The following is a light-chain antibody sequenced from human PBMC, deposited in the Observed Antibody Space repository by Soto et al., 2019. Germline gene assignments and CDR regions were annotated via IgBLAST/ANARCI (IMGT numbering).Light chain of an antibody. Sequence: DIQMTQSPSSLSASVGDRVTITCRASQNINTFLSWYQQKPGKAPRLVIYSTSRLQSGVPSRFSGSGSGTDFTLTVSSLLPEDFAAYYCQQSYSTPYTWGQGTKLEIK. V-gene: IGKV1-39*01. J-gene: IGKJ2*01. CDR3: QQSYSTPYT. CDR2: STS. CDR1: QNINTF.